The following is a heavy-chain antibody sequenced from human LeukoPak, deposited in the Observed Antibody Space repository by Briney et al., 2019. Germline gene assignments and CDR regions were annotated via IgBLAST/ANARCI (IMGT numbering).Heavy chain of an antibody. Sequence: SETLSLTCTVSGVSISSGRYYWSWLRQPAGKGLEWIGRIYTSGSTNYNPSLKSRVTISVDTSKNQFSLKLSSVTAADTAVYYCARGGSITIFGVVPIDYWGQGTLVTVSS. V-gene: IGHV4-61*02. J-gene: IGHJ4*02. D-gene: IGHD3-3*01. CDR1: GVSISSGRYY. CDR3: ARGGSITIFGVVPIDY. CDR2: IYTSGST.